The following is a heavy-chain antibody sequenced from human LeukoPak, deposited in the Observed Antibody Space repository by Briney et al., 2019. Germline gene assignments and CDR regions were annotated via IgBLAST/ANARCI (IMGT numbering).Heavy chain of an antibody. CDR3: ARERYQKAPDY. Sequence: SETLSLTCTVSGGSISSYYWSWIRQPPGKGLEWIGYIYYSGSTNYNPSLKSRVTISVDTSKNQFSLKLSSVTAADTAVYYCARERYQKAPDYWGQGTLVTVSS. CDR2: IYYSGST. V-gene: IGHV4-59*01. CDR1: GGSISSYY. D-gene: IGHD2-2*01. J-gene: IGHJ4*02.